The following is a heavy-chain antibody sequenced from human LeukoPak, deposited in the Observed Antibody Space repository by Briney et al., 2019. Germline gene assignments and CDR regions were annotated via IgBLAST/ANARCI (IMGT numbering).Heavy chain of an antibody. CDR1: GGSFSGYY. J-gene: IGHJ4*02. D-gene: IGHD4-17*01. V-gene: IGHV4-34*01. CDR2: INHSGST. Sequence: KPSETLSLTCAVYGGSFSGYYWSWIRQPPGKGLEWIGEINHSGSTNYNPSLRSRVTISVDPTKNQFSLKLSSVTAADTAVYYCARGYFDYGGNREGLDYWGQGTLVTVSS. CDR3: ARGYFDYGGNREGLDY.